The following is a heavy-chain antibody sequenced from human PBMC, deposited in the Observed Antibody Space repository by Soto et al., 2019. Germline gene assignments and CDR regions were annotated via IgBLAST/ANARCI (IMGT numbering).Heavy chain of an antibody. CDR2: IYYSGST. J-gene: IGHJ6*03. CDR3: ARGLYDFWGSYYYYYYMDV. Sequence: SETLSLTCTVSGGSISSYYWSRIRQPPGKGLEWIGYIYYSGSTNYNPSLKSRVTISVDTSKNQFSLKLSSVTAADTAVYYCARGLYDFWGSYYYYYYMDVWGKGTTVTVSS. V-gene: IGHV4-59*01. CDR1: GGSISSYY. D-gene: IGHD3-3*01.